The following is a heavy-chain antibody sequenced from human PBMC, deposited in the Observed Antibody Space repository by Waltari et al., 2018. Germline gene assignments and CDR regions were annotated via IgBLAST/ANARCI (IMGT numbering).Heavy chain of an antibody. J-gene: IGHJ4*02. CDR1: GYTLPELS. D-gene: IGHD3-3*01. CDR3: ATGLFQKYHDFWETDY. V-gene: IGHV1-24*01. Sequence: QVQLVQSGAEVKQPGAAVKVSCKVSGYTLPELSMPWVRQAPGKGLEWMGGFDPEDGETIYAQKFQGRVTMTEDTSTDTAYMELSSLRSEDTAVYYCATGLFQKYHDFWETDYWGQGTLVTVSS. CDR2: FDPEDGET.